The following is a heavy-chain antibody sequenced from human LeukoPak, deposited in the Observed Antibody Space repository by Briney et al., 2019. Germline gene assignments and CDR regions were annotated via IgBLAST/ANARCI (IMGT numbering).Heavy chain of an antibody. D-gene: IGHD5-12*01. CDR1: GGTFSSYT. CDR3: ARAYSGYDYCFDP. Sequence: SVKVSCKASGGTFSSYTINWVRQAPGQGLEWMGGIIPVFGTANYVQKFQGRVTITADESTSTAYMELSSLRSDDTAVYYCARAYSGYDYCFDPWGQGTLVTVSS. J-gene: IGHJ5*02. CDR2: IIPVFGTA. V-gene: IGHV1-69*13.